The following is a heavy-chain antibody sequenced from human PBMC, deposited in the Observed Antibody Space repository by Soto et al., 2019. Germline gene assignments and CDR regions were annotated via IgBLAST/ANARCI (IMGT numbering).Heavy chain of an antibody. V-gene: IGHV3-7*01. CDR1: GFTFSSYW. Sequence: EVQLVESGGGLVQPGGSLRLSCAASGFTFSSYWMSWVRQAPGKGLEWVANIKQDGSEKYYVDSVKGRFTISRDNAKNSLFLQMNSLRAEDTAVYNCAREEAASSADLIDPWGQGTLVTVSS. J-gene: IGHJ5*02. CDR3: AREEAASSADLIDP. D-gene: IGHD6-19*01. CDR2: IKQDGSEK.